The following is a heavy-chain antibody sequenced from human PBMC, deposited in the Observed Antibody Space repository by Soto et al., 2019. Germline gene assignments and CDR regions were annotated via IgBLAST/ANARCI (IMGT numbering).Heavy chain of an antibody. CDR3: ARDQQQLEEYYYYGMDV. Sequence: EVQLVESGGGLVKPEGSLRLSCAASGFTFSSYSMNWVRQAPGKGLEWVSSISSSSSYIYYADSVKGRFTISRDNAKNSLYLQMNSLRAEDTAVYYCARDQQQLEEYYYYGMDVWGQGTTVTVSS. V-gene: IGHV3-21*01. D-gene: IGHD6-13*01. J-gene: IGHJ6*02. CDR1: GFTFSSYS. CDR2: ISSSSSYI.